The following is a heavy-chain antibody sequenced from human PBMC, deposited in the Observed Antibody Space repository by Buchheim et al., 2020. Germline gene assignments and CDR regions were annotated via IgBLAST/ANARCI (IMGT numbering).Heavy chain of an antibody. D-gene: IGHD2/OR15-2a*01. CDR2: INHSGNT. CDR3: AGAPSDSTDDQEWSDY. V-gene: IGHV4-34*01. J-gene: IGHJ4*02. CDR1: GGSFSGYY. Sequence: QVQLQQWGAGLLKTSETLSLTCAVYGGSFSGYYWSWIRQPPGKGLEWIGEINHSGNTNYNPSLKSRVTISVDTSKYQFSLTLRSVNAADTAVYYCAGAPSDSTDDQEWSDYWGQGTL.